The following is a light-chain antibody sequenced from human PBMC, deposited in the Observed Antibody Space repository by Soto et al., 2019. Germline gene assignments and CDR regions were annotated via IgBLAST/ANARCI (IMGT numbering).Light chain of an antibody. CDR3: FSYSGNSYV. Sequence: QSALTQPRSVSESPGQSVTISCSGSSTDDISWYQHHPGKAPKLIVYDVSKWPSGVPDRFSGSKSGDTASLTISGLQAEDEADYYCFSYSGNSYVFATGTKVTVL. J-gene: IGLJ1*01. CDR2: DVS. V-gene: IGLV2-11*01. CDR1: STDD.